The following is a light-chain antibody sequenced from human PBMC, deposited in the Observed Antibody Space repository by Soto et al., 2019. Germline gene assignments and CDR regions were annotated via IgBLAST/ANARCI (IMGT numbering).Light chain of an antibody. J-gene: IGKJ1*01. Sequence: EIVLTQSPGKLSLSPGERATLSCSASQSVSSSYLAWYQQKPGQAPRLLIYGIYIRATGITDRFSGSGSGTDFTITISRLEPEDFAVYYCEQYGSSPRTFGPGTKVDIK. CDR1: QSVSSSY. CDR3: EQYGSSPRT. V-gene: IGKV3-20*01. CDR2: GIY.